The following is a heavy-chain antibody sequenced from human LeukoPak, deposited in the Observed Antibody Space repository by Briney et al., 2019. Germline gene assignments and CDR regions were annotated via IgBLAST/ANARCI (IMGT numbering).Heavy chain of an antibody. J-gene: IGHJ6*03. CDR3: ARVRGGYCSSTSCYAPLGCMDV. CDR2: ISSSSSYI. D-gene: IGHD2-2*01. V-gene: IGHV3-21*01. Sequence: GGSLRLSCAASGFTFSSYSMNWVRQAPGKGLEWVSSISSSSSYIYYADSVKGRFTISRDNAKNSLYLQMNSLRAEDTAVYYCARVRGGYCSSTSCYAPLGCMDVWGKGTTVTVSS. CDR1: GFTFSSYS.